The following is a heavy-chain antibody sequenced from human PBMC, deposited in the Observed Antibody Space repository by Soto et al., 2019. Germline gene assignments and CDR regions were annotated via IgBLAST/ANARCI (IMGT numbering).Heavy chain of an antibody. J-gene: IGHJ3*02. CDR2: ISYSGST. D-gene: IGHD4-17*01. CDR3: ANMDGPHGDSRVPGVFDI. V-gene: IGHV4-30-4*01. Sequence: QVQLQESGPGLVKPSQTLSLTCTVSGGSISSGDYYWSWIRQPPGKGLEWIGYISYSGSTYYNPSLSSRVTISVDTSKNPFSLKLSSVTAADAAVYYCANMDGPHGDSRVPGVFDIWGQGTMVTVSS. CDR1: GGSISSGDYY.